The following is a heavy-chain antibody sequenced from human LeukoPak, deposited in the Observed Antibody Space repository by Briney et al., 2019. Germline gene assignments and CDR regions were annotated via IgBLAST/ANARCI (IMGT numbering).Heavy chain of an antibody. J-gene: IGHJ3*02. V-gene: IGHV4-59*01. Sequence: PSEALSLTCTVSGGSISNYYWSWIRQPPGKGLEWIGYIYYSGSTNYNPSLKSRVTISVDTSKNQFSLKLSSVTAADTAMYYCARAPRPQDAFDIWSQGTMVTVSS. CDR1: GGSISNYY. CDR3: ARAPRPQDAFDI. CDR2: IYYSGST.